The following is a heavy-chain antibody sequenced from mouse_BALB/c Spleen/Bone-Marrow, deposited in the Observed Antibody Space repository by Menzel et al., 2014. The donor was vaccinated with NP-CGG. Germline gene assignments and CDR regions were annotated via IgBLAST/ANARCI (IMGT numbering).Heavy chain of an antibody. Sequence: QVQLQQSGAELVRPGVSVTITCKGSGYTFTDFAIHWVQQSHTKSLEWIGVISPYYVDGGYNQKFTGKATMTIDRSSSTAYMELARPTSEDSAIYYCARGGASGLDYYAMDYWGQGTSVTVSS. J-gene: IGHJ4*01. D-gene: IGHD3-1*01. CDR3: ARGGASGLDYYAMDY. V-gene: IGHV1S137*01. CDR2: ISPYYVDG. CDR1: GYTFTDFA.